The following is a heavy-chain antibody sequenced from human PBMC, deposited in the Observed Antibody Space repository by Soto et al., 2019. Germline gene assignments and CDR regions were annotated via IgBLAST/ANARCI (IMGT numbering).Heavy chain of an antibody. Sequence: GESLKISCKGSGYSFTSYWIGWVRQMPGKGLEWMGIIYPGDSDTRYSPSFQGQVTISADKSISTAYLQWSSLKASDTAMYYCASHRTPSLYYYGMDVWGQGTTVTVSS. V-gene: IGHV5-51*01. CDR3: ASHRTPSLYYYGMDV. J-gene: IGHJ6*02. CDR1: GYSFTSYW. CDR2: IYPGDSDT.